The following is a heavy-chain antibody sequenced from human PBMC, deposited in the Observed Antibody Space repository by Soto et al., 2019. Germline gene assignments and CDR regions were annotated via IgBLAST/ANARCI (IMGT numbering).Heavy chain of an antibody. CDR3: ARDKYCTNGVCSFDY. J-gene: IGHJ4*02. CDR1: GFTFISYA. V-gene: IGHV3-23*01. Sequence: GGSLRLSCAASGFTFISYAMSWVLQAPGKGLEWVSAISGSGGSTYYADSVKGRFTISRDNSKNTLYLQMNSLRDEDTAVYYCARDKYCTNGVCSFDYWGQGTLVTVSS. CDR2: ISGSGGST. D-gene: IGHD2-8*01.